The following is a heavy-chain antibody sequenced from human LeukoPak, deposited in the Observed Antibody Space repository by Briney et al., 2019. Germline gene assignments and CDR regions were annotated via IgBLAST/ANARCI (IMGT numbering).Heavy chain of an antibody. J-gene: IGHJ4*02. D-gene: IGHD3-22*01. V-gene: IGHV3-23*01. Sequence: GGSLRLSCAASGFTFTTYYMSWVRQAPGKGLEWVSTITGDGGDTYYADSVQGRFTISRDISKNTVFLRMNSLRAEDTAIYFCAKGPRLNSGYHPDSWGQGTLVTVSS. CDR1: GFTFTTYY. CDR3: AKGPRLNSGYHPDS. CDR2: ITGDGGDT.